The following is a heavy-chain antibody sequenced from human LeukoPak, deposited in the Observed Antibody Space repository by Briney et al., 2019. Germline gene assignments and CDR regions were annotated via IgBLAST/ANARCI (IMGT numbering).Heavy chain of an antibody. CDR2: ISSSSSTI. CDR3: ARRRDT. Sequence: PGGSLRLSCAASGFTFSSYSMNWVRQAPGKGLEWVSYISSSSSTISYAGFVKGRFTISRDNAKNSLYLQMNSLKVEDTAVYYCARRRDTWGQGTMVTVSS. J-gene: IGHJ3*02. CDR1: GFTFSSYS. V-gene: IGHV3-48*04.